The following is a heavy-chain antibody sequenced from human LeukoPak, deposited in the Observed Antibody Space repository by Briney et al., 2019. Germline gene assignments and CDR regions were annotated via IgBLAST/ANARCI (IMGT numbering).Heavy chain of an antibody. V-gene: IGHV1-2*02. CDR2: VNPNSGVT. J-gene: IGHJ4*01. Sequence: ASVKVSCKASGYTFIGYYIHWVRQAPGQGLEWMGSVNPNSGVTDYAQKFQGRITMTRDTSISTAYMELNRLTSDDTAVYYRARDTGFPFFDFWGHGAQVTVSS. CDR1: GYTFIGYY. CDR3: ARDTGFPFFDF.